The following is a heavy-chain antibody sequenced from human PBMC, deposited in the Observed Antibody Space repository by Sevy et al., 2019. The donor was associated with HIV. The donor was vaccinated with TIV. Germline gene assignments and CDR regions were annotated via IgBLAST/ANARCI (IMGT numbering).Heavy chain of an antibody. Sequence: GGSLRLSCAASGFTFSSYAMSWVRQAPGKGPEWVSAISGSGGSTYYADSVKGRFTISRDNSKNTLYLQMNSLRAEDTAVYYCVLQTYYDFWSGYSYYGMDVWGQGTTVTVSS. CDR3: VLQTYYDFWSGYSYYGMDV. CDR2: ISGSGGST. D-gene: IGHD3-3*01. J-gene: IGHJ6*02. V-gene: IGHV3-23*01. CDR1: GFTFSSYA.